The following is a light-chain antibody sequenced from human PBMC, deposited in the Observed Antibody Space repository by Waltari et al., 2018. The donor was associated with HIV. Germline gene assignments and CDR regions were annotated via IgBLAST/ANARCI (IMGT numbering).Light chain of an antibody. J-gene: IGLJ1*01. V-gene: IGLV1-47*01. CDR2: RNK. CDR1: SSNIGSGS. Sequence: QSVLTQPPSASGTPGQRVTISCSGSSSNIGSGSVCWYQQLPGMAPKPLIHRNKQRTSGVPDRFSGSRSGTSASLTRSGLRSEDEADYYCAVWDGSLSDYVFGSGTQVTVL. CDR3: AVWDGSLSDYV.